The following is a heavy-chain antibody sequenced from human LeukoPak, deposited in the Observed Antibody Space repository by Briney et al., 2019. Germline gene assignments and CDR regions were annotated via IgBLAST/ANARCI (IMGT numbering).Heavy chain of an antibody. CDR2: INPNSGGT. Sequence: ASVKVSCKASGYTFTGYYMHWVRQAPGQGLEWMGWINPNSGGTNYAQKFQGRVTMTRDTSISTAYMELSSLRSEDTAVYYCATDFYDMKWELTEPDAFDIWGQGTMVTVSS. J-gene: IGHJ3*02. CDR3: ATDFYDMKWELTEPDAFDI. CDR1: GYTFTGYY. V-gene: IGHV1-2*02. D-gene: IGHD1-26*01.